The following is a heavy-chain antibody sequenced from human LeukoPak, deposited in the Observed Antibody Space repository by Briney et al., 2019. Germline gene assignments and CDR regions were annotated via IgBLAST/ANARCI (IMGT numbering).Heavy chain of an antibody. CDR2: ISHDGSNK. J-gene: IGHJ4*02. V-gene: IGHV3-30*04. Sequence: GSLRLSCAASGFTPRTYAMHWVRQAPGKGLEWVAVISHDGSNKFYADSVKGRFTISRDNSKSTLSLQMNSLRAEDTAVYYCARARGYCSSTSCFGGRDDFDYWGQGTLVTVSS. CDR3: ARARGYCSSTSCFGGRDDFDY. CDR1: GFTPRTYA. D-gene: IGHD2-2*01.